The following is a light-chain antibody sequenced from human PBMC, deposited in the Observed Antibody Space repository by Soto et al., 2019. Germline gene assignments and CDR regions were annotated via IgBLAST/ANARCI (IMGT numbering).Light chain of an antibody. V-gene: IGKV1-5*03. J-gene: IGKJ1*01. CDR1: QSISSL. CDR2: QAS. Sequence: DIQMTQSPSTLSASVGDRVTITCRASQSISSLLAWYQQRPGKAPKLLVYQASTLESGVPLRFSGSGSGTEFTLTINSLQSDDFATYYCQQYDSYSWTFGQGTKVDI. CDR3: QQYDSYSWT.